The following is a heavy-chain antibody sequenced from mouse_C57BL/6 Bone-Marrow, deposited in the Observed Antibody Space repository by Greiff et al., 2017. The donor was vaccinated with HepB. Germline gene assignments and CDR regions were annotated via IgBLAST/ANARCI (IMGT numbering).Heavy chain of an antibody. D-gene: IGHD1-1*01. CDR3: ARGAITTVDYYAMDY. CDR2: INPNNGGT. V-gene: IGHV1-22*01. Sequence: VQLKESGPELVKPGASVKMSCKASGYTFTDYNMHWVKQSHGKSLEWIGYINPNNGGTSYNQKFKGKATLTVNKSSSTAYMELRSLTSEDSAVYYCARGAITTVDYYAMDYWGQGTSVTVSS. J-gene: IGHJ4*01. CDR1: GYTFTDYN.